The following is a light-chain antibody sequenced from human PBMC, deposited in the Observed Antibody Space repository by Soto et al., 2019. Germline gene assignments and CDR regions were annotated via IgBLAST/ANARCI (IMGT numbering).Light chain of an antibody. CDR3: QQSYSTPRT. Sequence: DIQMTQSPSSLSASVGDRVTITCRASQSISSYLNWYQQKPGKAPKLPIYAASSLQSGVPSRFSGSGSGTDFTLTTSSLQPEDLATYYCQQSYSTPRTFGQGT. CDR2: AAS. CDR1: QSISSY. V-gene: IGKV1-39*01. J-gene: IGKJ1*01.